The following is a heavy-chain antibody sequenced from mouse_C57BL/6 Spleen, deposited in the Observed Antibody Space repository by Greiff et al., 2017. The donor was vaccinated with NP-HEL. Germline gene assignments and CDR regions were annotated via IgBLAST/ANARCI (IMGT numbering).Heavy chain of an antibody. CDR3: ARLEGNWDRYFDV. D-gene: IGHD4-1*01. Sequence: VQLQQSGAELARPGASVKLSCKASGYTFTSYGISWVKQRTGQGLEWIGEIYPRSGNTYYNEKFKGKATLTADKSSSTAYMELRSLTSEDSAVYFCARLEGNWDRYFDVWGTGTTVTVSS. CDR2: IYPRSGNT. CDR1: GYTFTSYG. J-gene: IGHJ1*03. V-gene: IGHV1-81*01.